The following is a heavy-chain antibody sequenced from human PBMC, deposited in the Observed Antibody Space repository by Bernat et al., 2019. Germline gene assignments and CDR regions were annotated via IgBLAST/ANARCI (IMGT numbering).Heavy chain of an antibody. Sequence: EVQLVESGGGLVQPGGCLRLSCAVSGITFSTYWMSWVRQAPGKGLVWVANINQDGSEKNYADSVKGRFTSSRDNAKNSLYVQMNSLGAEDTAVYYWAREGGSGYSLDSWGQGALVTVSS. CDR1: GITFSTYW. V-gene: IGHV3-7*03. D-gene: IGHD3-22*01. CDR3: AREGGSGYSLDS. J-gene: IGHJ4*02. CDR2: INQDGSEK.